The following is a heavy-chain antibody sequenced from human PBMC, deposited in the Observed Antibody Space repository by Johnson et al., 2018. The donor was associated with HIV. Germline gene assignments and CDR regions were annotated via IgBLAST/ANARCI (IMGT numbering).Heavy chain of an antibody. D-gene: IGHD2-21*02. J-gene: IGHJ3*02. CDR1: GFTFDYYG. V-gene: IGHV3-66*01. Sequence: MLLVESGGGVVRPGGSLRLSCAASGFTFDYYGMSWVRQAPGKGLEWVSVIYSGGSTYYADSVKGRFSISSDNSKNTLYLQMNSLRAEDTAVYYCARGGSAARGNWNCGGDCSTFLLLDAFDIWGQGTMVTVSS. CDR2: IYSGGST. CDR3: ARGGSAARGNWNCGGDCSTFLLLDAFDI.